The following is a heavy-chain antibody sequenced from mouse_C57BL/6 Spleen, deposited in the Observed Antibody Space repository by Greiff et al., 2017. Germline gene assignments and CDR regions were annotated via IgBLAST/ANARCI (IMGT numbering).Heavy chain of an antibody. CDR2: IWRGGST. D-gene: IGHD1-1*01. V-gene: IGHV2-5*01. J-gene: IGHJ4*01. CDR3: AKEDYGSSESFYAMDY. CDR1: GFSLTSYG. Sequence: VQLQQSGPGLVQPSQSLSITCTVSGFSLTSYGVHWVRQSPGKGLEWLGVIWRGGSTDYNAAFMSRLSITKDNSKSQVFFKMNSLQADDTAIYYCAKEDYGSSESFYAMDYWGQGTSVTVSS.